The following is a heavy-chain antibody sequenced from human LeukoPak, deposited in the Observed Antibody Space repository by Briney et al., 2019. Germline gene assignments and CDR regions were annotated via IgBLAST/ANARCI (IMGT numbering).Heavy chain of an antibody. CDR1: GFTFSSYA. J-gene: IGHJ4*02. Sequence: GGSLRLSCAASGFTFSSYAMSWVRQAPGKGLEWVSAISGSGGSTYYADSVKGRFTISRDNSKNTLYMQMNSLRAEDTAVYYCAKAYCDILTGFGWGQGTLVTVSS. D-gene: IGHD3-9*01. V-gene: IGHV3-23*01. CDR3: AKAYCDILTGFG. CDR2: ISGSGGST.